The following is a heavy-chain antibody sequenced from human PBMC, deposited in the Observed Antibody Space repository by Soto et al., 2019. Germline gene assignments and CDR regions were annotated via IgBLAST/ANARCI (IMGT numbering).Heavy chain of an antibody. J-gene: IGHJ4*02. D-gene: IGHD5-12*01. Sequence: PGGSLRLSCAASGLTFSSYAMSWVRQATGKGLEWVSAISGSGGSTYYADSVKGRFTISRDNSKNTLYLQMNSLRAEDTAVYYCAVGYSGYDLPTYFDYWGQGTLVTVSS. CDR1: GLTFSSYA. CDR2: ISGSGGST. CDR3: AVGYSGYDLPTYFDY. V-gene: IGHV3-23*01.